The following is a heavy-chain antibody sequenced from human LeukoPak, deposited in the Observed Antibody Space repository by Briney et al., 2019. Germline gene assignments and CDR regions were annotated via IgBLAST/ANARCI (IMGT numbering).Heavy chain of an antibody. Sequence: PSETPSLTCTVSGGSITNYYWSWIRQPPGKGLEWLGYVYYDGSTNFNPSVKSRVTMAVDTSKNQFSLQLNSVTAADTAVYYCASSPYYYDSSGYSWFGPWGQGTLVTVSS. CDR1: GGSITNYY. J-gene: IGHJ5*02. V-gene: IGHV4-59*08. CDR2: VYYDGST. CDR3: ASSPYYYDSSGYSWFGP. D-gene: IGHD3-22*01.